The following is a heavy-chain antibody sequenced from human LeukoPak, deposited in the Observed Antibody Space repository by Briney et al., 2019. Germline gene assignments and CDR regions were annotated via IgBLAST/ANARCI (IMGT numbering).Heavy chain of an antibody. Sequence: GASVKVSCKASGYTFTSYGISLVRQAPRQGLEWIGWISAYNGNTNYAQKLQGRVTMTTDTSTSTAYMELRSLRSDDTAVYYCARRAYCGGDCYDHWGQGTLVTVSS. J-gene: IGHJ4*02. D-gene: IGHD2-21*01. CDR3: ARRAYCGGDCYDH. CDR1: GYTFTSYG. CDR2: ISAYNGNT. V-gene: IGHV1-18*01.